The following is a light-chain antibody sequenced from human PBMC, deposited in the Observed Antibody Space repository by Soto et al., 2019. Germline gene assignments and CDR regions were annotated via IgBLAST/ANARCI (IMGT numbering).Light chain of an antibody. CDR1: SSDVGGYNY. Sequence: QSALTQPPSASGSPGQSVTISWTGTSSDVGGYNYVSWYQQHPGKAPKLMISEVSKRPPGVPDRFSGSKSGNTASLTVSGLQAEDEADYYCSSFAGNNNLVFGGGTKLTVL. V-gene: IGLV2-8*01. CDR3: SSFAGNNNLV. CDR2: EVS. J-gene: IGLJ2*01.